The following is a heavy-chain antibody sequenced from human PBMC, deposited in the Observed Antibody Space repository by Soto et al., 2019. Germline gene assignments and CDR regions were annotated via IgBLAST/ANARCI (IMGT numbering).Heavy chain of an antibody. V-gene: IGHV3-7*04. CDR3: ARDGLYCTYANCRGDAYDV. CDR2: IKQDGSEK. Sequence: EVQLVGSGGGLVQPGGSLRLSCVASGFTFRTYWMTWVRQAPGKGLEWVANIKQDGSEKYYVDSVRGRFAISRDNAKDSLYLQMNRLRVEDTAVYYCARDGLYCTYANCRGDAYDVWGQGTMVTVSS. J-gene: IGHJ3*01. CDR1: GFTFRTYW. D-gene: IGHD2-8*01.